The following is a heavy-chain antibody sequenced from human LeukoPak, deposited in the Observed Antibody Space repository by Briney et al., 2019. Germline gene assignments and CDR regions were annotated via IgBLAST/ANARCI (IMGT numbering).Heavy chain of an antibody. J-gene: IGHJ4*02. Sequence: PSETLSLTCSVSGGSISGYYWGWMRQPPGKRLEWIGYIFHSGSTNYNPSLKSRVTISVDTSKNQFSLKLSSVTAADTAVYYCARDLMVRGVSYWGQGTLVTVSS. CDR3: ARDLMVRGVSY. CDR2: IFHSGST. CDR1: GGSISGYY. V-gene: IGHV4-59*12. D-gene: IGHD3-10*01.